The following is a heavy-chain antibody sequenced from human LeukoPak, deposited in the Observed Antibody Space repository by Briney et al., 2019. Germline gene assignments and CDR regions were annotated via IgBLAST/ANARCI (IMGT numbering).Heavy chain of an antibody. CDR1: GFTFRSYA. J-gene: IGHJ4*02. CDR3: AKDSGIAVAGTLDY. Sequence: GGSLRLSCAAFGFTFRSYAMSWVRQAPGKGLEWVSAISGSGGSTYYADSVKGRFTISRDNSKNTLYLQMNSLRAEDTAVYYCAKDSGIAVAGTLDYWGQGTLVTVSS. CDR2: ISGSGGST. D-gene: IGHD6-19*01. V-gene: IGHV3-23*01.